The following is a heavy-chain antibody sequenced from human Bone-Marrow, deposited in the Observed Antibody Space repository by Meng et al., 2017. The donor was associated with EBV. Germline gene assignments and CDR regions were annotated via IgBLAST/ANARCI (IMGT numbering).Heavy chain of an antibody. CDR2: INTNTGNP. CDR1: GYTFTSYA. J-gene: IGHJ5*02. Sequence: QGQLVQTGSGLKKPGASVKVSCKASGYTFTSYAMNWVRQAPGQGLEWMGWINTNTGNPTYAQGFTGRFVFSLDTSVSTAYLQISSLKAEDTAVYYCARGKGSSWYNWFDPWGQGTLVTVSS. D-gene: IGHD6-13*01. CDR3: ARGKGSSWYNWFDP. V-gene: IGHV7-4-1*02.